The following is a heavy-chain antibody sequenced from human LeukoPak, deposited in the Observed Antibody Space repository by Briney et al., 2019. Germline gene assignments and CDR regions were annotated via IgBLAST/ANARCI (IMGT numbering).Heavy chain of an antibody. Sequence: GGSLRLSCAASDFTFSTYWMSWVRQAPGKGLEWVANIKRDGSEKYYVDSVKGRFTVSRDTAKNSLFLQMNSLRAEDTAVYYCARLSEMLRGPEAIYYFDYWGQGTLVTVSS. CDR2: IKRDGSEK. CDR3: ARLSEMLRGPEAIYYFDY. V-gene: IGHV3-7*01. D-gene: IGHD3-10*01. J-gene: IGHJ4*02. CDR1: DFTFSTYW.